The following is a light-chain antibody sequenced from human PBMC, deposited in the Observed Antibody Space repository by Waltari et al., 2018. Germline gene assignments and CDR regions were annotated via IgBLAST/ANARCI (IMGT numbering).Light chain of an antibody. V-gene: IGLV1-44*01. J-gene: IGLJ1*01. Sequence: QSVLPQPPSASGGPGQRVTIPCSGSSSSIGSNTGIWYQQLPATAPNLLIYRDNERPAGVPERFPGSKSGTSASLAISGLQSDDEADYYCSAWDDSLNAYVFGTGTKVSVL. CDR1: SSSIGSNT. CDR2: RDN. CDR3: SAWDDSLNAYV.